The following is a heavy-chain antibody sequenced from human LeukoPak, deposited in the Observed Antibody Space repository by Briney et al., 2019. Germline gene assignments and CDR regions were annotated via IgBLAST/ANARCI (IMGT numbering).Heavy chain of an antibody. V-gene: IGHV4-59*01. D-gene: IGHD2-2*01. CDR2: IYYSGST. Sequence: SETLSLTCTVSGGSISSYYWSWIRKPPGKGLEWIGYIYYSGSTNYNPSLKSRVTISVDTSKNQFSLKLSSVTAADTAVYYCARGLGYCSSTSCYHNAGPFDYWGQGTLVTVSS. CDR1: GGSISSYY. J-gene: IGHJ4*02. CDR3: ARGLGYCSSTSCYHNAGPFDY.